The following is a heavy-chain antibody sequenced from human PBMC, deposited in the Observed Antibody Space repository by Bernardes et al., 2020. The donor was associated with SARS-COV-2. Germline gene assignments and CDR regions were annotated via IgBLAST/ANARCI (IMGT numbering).Heavy chain of an antibody. CDR1: RFTFSSYG. V-gene: IGHV3-30*18. CDR2: ISYDGNNK. Sequence: GGSLRLSCAASRFTFSSYGMHWVRQAPGKGLEWVAVISYDGNNKFYADSLEGRFTISRDNSKNTLYLHMSSLRPEDTAIYYCAKDRAQYYENVWGSSADYWGQGTLVTVSS. CDR3: AKDRAQYYENVWGSSADY. J-gene: IGHJ4*02. D-gene: IGHD3-16*01.